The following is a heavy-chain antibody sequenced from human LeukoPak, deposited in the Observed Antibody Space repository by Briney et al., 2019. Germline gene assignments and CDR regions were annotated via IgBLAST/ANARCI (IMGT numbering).Heavy chain of an antibody. CDR3: AKAKWGTYFHFGMDV. Sequence: GGSLRLSCAASGFTFDDYAMHWVRHFPGKGLEWVSLVSGDGTRTYYADSVKGRFTISRDNSKNSLYLQMNSLRTEDTALYYCAKAKWGTYFHFGMDVWGQGTTVTVSS. CDR1: GFTFDDYA. CDR2: VSGDGTRT. V-gene: IGHV3-43*02. D-gene: IGHD2/OR15-2a*01. J-gene: IGHJ6*02.